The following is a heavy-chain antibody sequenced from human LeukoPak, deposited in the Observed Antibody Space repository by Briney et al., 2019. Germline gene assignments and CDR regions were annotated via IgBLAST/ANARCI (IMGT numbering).Heavy chain of an antibody. CDR2: INQDGSEK. CDR1: GFTFSSYW. CDR3: ARDGLPAAGDY. Sequence: GGSLRLSCAASGFTFSSYWMTWVRQAPGKGLDWVANINQDGSEKYYVDSVKGRFTISKDNAKNSLYLQMNSLRAEGTAVYYCARDGLPAAGDYWGQGTLVTVSS. J-gene: IGHJ4*02. D-gene: IGHD6-13*01. V-gene: IGHV3-7*01.